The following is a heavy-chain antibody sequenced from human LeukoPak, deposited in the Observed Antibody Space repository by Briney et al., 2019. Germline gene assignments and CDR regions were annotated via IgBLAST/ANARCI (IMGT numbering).Heavy chain of an antibody. CDR2: IDDSGVKT. D-gene: IGHD6-13*01. J-gene: IGHJ4*02. CDR1: KFIFSNYA. CDR3: AKGHSNSRKGRFDY. V-gene: IGHV3-23*01. Sequence: PGGSLRPSCAVSKFIFSNYAMTWVRQAPGKGLEWVSSIDDSGVKTYRADSVQGRFTISRDNSKNTLYLQMTRLRAEDTALYYCAKGHSNSRKGRFDYWGQGIVVTVSS.